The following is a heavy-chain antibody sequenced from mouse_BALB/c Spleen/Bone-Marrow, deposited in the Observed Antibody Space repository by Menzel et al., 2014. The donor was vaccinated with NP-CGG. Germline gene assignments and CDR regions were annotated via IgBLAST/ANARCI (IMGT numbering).Heavy chain of an antibody. J-gene: IGHJ2*01. Sequence: EVQGVESGGGLVQPGGSLNLACVASGFDFGRYWLRWARQAPGKGLEWIGEINPGSSTINYSPSLKDKFIMSRDNAKNTLYLQMRKVRSEDTALYYCARLGYYGYHDNWGQGITRTVSS. V-gene: IGHV4-2*02. CDR1: GFDFGRYW. CDR3: ARLGYYGYHDN. D-gene: IGHD1-2*01. CDR2: INPGSSTI.